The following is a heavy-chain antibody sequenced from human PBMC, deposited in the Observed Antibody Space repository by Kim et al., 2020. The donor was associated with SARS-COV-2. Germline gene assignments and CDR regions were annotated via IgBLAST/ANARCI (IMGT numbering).Heavy chain of an antibody. D-gene: IGHD3-10*01. CDR2: IYYSGST. J-gene: IGHJ3*02. CDR1: GGSISSYY. Sequence: SETLSLTCTVSGGSISSYYWSWIRQPPGKGLEWIGYIYYSGSTNYNPSLKSRVTISVDTSKNQFSLKLSSVTAADTAVYYCARAGLTVGDSGSYDAFDIWGQGTMVTVSS. CDR3: ARAGLTVGDSGSYDAFDI. V-gene: IGHV4-59*01.